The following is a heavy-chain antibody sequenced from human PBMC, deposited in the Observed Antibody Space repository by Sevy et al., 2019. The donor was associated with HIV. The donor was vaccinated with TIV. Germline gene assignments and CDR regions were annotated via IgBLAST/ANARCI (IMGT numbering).Heavy chain of an antibody. CDR1: GFTFSTTW. V-gene: IGHV3-7*01. CDR2: IRGDGIDK. Sequence: GGSLRLSCAASGFTFSTTWMNWVRQAPGKGLEWVANIRGDGIDKHDVDSVEGRFTISRDNAKNFLFLQMNSLRVEDTAVYYCAHETFGRFESWGQGTLVTVSS. CDR3: AHETFGRFES. J-gene: IGHJ4*02. D-gene: IGHD3-16*01.